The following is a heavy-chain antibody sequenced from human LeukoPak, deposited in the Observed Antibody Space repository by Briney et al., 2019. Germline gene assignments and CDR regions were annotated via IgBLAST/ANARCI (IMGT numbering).Heavy chain of an antibody. CDR3: ARRLNKGGYFDC. V-gene: IGHV4-31*03. CDR2: IYYSGIT. Sequence: RPSETLSLTCTVSGGSISSGGYYWSWVRQHPGKGLEWIGFIYYSGITYYNPSLKSRVVISVDASENQFSLRLSSVTAADTAMYYCARRLNKGGYFDCWGQGTLVTVSS. J-gene: IGHJ4*02. CDR1: GGSISSGGYY. D-gene: IGHD5-12*01.